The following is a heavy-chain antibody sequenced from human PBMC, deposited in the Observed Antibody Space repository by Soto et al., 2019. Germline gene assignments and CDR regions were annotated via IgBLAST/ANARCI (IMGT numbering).Heavy chain of an antibody. J-gene: IGHJ4*02. CDR1: GFTFSAYA. Sequence: GGSLRLSCAVSGFTFSAYAMTWVRQGPGKGLEWVSSINGDGSPTYYADSVKGRFTISRDNFKNTLYLQMNSLKTEDTAVYYCTNSINMIVDWGQGTLVTVSS. CDR3: TNSINMIVD. D-gene: IGHD3-22*01. V-gene: IGHV3-23*01. CDR2: INGDGSPT.